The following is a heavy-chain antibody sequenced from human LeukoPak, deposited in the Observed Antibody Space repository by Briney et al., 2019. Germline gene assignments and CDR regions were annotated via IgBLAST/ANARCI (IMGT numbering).Heavy chain of an antibody. CDR1: GVSISSYY. CDR2: IYYSGST. Sequence: SETLSLTCTVSGVSISSYYWSWIRQPPGKGLEWIGYIYYSGSTNYNPSLKSRVTISVDASKNQFSLKLSSVTAADTAVCYCARGSELLFWGQGTLVAVSS. CDR3: ARGSELLF. V-gene: IGHV4-59*01. J-gene: IGHJ4*02. D-gene: IGHD1-26*01.